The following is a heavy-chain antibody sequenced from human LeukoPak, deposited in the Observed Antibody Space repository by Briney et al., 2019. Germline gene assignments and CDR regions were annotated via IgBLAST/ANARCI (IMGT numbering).Heavy chain of an antibody. V-gene: IGHV4-59*12. J-gene: IGHJ5*02. CDR1: GGSISSYY. CDR3: ARGSRYYGSGSRPNWFDP. CDR2: IYYSGST. D-gene: IGHD3-10*01. Sequence: SETLSLTCTVSGGSISSYYWSWIRQPPGKGLEWIGYIYYSGSTNYNPSLKSRVTISVDTSKNQFSLKLSSMTAADTAVYYCARGSRYYGSGSRPNWFDPWGQGTLVTVSS.